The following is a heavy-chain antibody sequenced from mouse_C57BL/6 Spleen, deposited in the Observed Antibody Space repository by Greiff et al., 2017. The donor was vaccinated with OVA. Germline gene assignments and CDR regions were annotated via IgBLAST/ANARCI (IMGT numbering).Heavy chain of an antibody. Sequence: QVQLKESGPELVKPGASVKISCKASGYSFTSYYIHWVKQRPGQGLEWIGWIYPGSGNTKYNEKFKGKATLTADTSSSTAYMQLSSLTSEDSAVYDCARSTGTEAMDYWGQGTSVTVSS. CDR1: GYSFTSYY. J-gene: IGHJ4*01. V-gene: IGHV1-66*01. CDR3: ARSTGTEAMDY. CDR2: IYPGSGNT. D-gene: IGHD4-1*02.